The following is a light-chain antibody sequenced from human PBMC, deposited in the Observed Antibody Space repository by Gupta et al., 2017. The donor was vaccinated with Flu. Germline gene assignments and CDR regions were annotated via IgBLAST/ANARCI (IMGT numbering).Light chain of an antibody. Sequence: DIQMTQSPSSLSASLGDTVTITCRASQDIDNYLAWFQQKPGKTPKSLIYEASSLRSGVPSKFSGSGSGTHFTLTITNLQPEDFAIYYCQQYGKFPLTFGGGTKVEI. CDR3: QQYGKFPLT. J-gene: IGKJ4*01. CDR1: QDIDNY. V-gene: IGKV1-16*02. CDR2: EAS.